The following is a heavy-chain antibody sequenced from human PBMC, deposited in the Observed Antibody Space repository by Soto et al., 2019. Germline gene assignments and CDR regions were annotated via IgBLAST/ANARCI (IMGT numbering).Heavy chain of an antibody. CDR2: IDPSDSYT. CDR1: GYSFTSYW. D-gene: IGHD1-20*01. J-gene: IGHJ6*02. V-gene: IGHV5-10-1*01. Sequence: PGESLKISCKGSGYSFTSYWISWVRQMPGKGLEWMGRIDPSDSYTNYSPSFQGHVTISADKSISTAYLQWSSLKASDTAMYYCASPFGITGTRLAYGMDVWGQGTTVTVSS. CDR3: ASPFGITGTRLAYGMDV.